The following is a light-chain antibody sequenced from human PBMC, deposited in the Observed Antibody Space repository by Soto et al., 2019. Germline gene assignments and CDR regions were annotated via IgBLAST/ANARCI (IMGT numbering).Light chain of an antibody. J-gene: IGKJ1*01. CDR3: QHYGSSATWT. CDR2: AAS. Sequence: EVVLTQSPGTVSLSPGERATLSCRASQSVTANYLAWYQQKPGQAPRLLIYAASSRATGIPDRFSGSGSGTHFSLSISRLEPEDFAMYYCQHYGSSATWTFGQGTKVEIK. CDR1: QSVTANY. V-gene: IGKV3-20*01.